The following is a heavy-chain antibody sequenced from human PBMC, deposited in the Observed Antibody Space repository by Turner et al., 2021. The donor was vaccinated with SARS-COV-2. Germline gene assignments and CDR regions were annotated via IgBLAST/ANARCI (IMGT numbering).Heavy chain of an antibody. CDR2: LMPPFGSQ. CDR3: TRSASRLTGTFER. Sequence: QVQLVQSGAEVKMPGSSVRFSCKVSEGTLMSYPINVVRQTPGQGIEWVAGLMPPFGSQKSAQKFQDRVTITADESSNTDNMDMSNLRSAESAVYYCTRSASRLTGTFERWGQGTVVAVSS. V-gene: IGHV1-69*01. J-gene: IGHJ4*02. CDR1: EGTLMSYP. D-gene: IGHD3-9*01.